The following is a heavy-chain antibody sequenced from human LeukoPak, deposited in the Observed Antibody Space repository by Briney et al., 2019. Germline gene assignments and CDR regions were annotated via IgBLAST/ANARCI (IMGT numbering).Heavy chain of an antibody. D-gene: IGHD1-26*01. V-gene: IGHV4-59*01. CDR2: IYHSGSV. CDR3: ARFFGGSFGDYVDS. Sequence: SETLSLTCTISGGSISSYYWSWIRQPPGKRLEWIGYIYHSGSVNYNPSLTSRVTISVDPSKNQFSLQLNSVTAADTAVYYCARFFGGSFGDYVDSWGQGTLVTVSS. CDR1: GGSISSYY. J-gene: IGHJ4*02.